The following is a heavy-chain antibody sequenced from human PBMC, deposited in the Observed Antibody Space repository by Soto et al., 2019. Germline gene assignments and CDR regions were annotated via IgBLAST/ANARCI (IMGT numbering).Heavy chain of an antibody. V-gene: IGHV1-18*01. CDR2: IVTYNGNT. CDR1: GYTFTNYG. CDR3: ARGPQRSGCRGKWFDA. Sequence: QVQLVQSGAEVKKPGASVKVSCKAAGYTFTNYGISWVRQAPGQGLEWMGWIVTYNGNTQSTQKLQGRVTMTTDTTTSPAYMELRSLSSDDTAVYYCARGPQRSGCRGKWFDAWGQGTLVTVS. J-gene: IGHJ5*02. D-gene: IGHD6-19*01.